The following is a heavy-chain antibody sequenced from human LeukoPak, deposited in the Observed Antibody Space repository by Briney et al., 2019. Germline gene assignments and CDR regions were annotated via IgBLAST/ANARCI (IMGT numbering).Heavy chain of an antibody. Sequence: PGRSLRLPCAASGFTFSSYAMHWVRQAPGKGLEWVAVMSYDGSNKYYADSVKGRFTISRDNSKNTLYLQMNSLRAEDTAVYYCARGAAPFSVDYWGQGTLVTVSS. CDR2: MSYDGSNK. CDR3: ARGAAPFSVDY. V-gene: IGHV3-30-3*01. CDR1: GFTFSSYA. J-gene: IGHJ4*02. D-gene: IGHD6-25*01.